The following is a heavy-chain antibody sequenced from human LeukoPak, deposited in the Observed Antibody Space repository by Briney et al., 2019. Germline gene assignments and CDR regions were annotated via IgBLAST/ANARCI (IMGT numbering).Heavy chain of an antibody. J-gene: IGHJ4*02. V-gene: IGHV1-46*01. Sequence: VASVKVSCKASGCTFTSYYMHWVRQAPGQGLEWMGIINPSGGSTSYAQKFQGRVTMTRDTSTSTVYMELSSLSSEDTAVYYCARYTMVRGVPLYYFDYWGQGTLVTVSS. D-gene: IGHD3-10*01. CDR2: INPSGGST. CDR3: ARYTMVRGVPLYYFDY. CDR1: GCTFTSYY.